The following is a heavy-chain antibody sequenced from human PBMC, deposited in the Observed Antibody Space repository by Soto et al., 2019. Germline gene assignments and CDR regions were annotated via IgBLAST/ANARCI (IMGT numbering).Heavy chain of an antibody. CDR3: ARALRITMIVVVITDTYYYYGMDV. D-gene: IGHD3-22*01. CDR1: GGTFSSYA. Sequence: SVKVSCKASGGTFSSYAISWVRQAPGQGLEWMGGIIPIFGTANYAQKFQGRVTITADESTSTAYMELSSLRSEDTAVYYCARALRITMIVVVITDTYYYYGMDVWGQGTTVTVSS. CDR2: IIPIFGTA. J-gene: IGHJ6*02. V-gene: IGHV1-69*13.